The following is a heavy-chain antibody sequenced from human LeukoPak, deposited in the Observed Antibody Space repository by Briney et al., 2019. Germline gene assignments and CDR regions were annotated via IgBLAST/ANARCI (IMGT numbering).Heavy chain of an antibody. D-gene: IGHD3-3*01. Sequence: GGSLRLSCTASGFTFGDYAMSWVRQAPGKGLEWVGFIRSKAYGGTTEYAASVKGRFTISRDDSKSIAYLQMNSLKTEDTAVYYCTRDAQYYDFWSGYYPTRWFDPWGQGTLVTVSS. CDR3: TRDAQYYDFWSGYYPTRWFDP. J-gene: IGHJ5*02. CDR2: IRSKAYGGTT. V-gene: IGHV3-49*04. CDR1: GFTFGDYA.